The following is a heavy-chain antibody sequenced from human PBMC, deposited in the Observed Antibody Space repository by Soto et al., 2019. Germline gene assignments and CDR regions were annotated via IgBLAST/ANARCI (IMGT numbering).Heavy chain of an antibody. CDR2: IRGSGGST. D-gene: IGHD6-19*01. CDR3: ATPQFWAVAGTYYYYGMDV. V-gene: IGHV3-23*01. CDR1: GFTFNSYA. J-gene: IGHJ6*02. Sequence: PGGSLRLSCAAPGFTFNSYAMSWVRQAPGEGLGWVSAIRGSGGSTYYADSVKGRFTISRDNSKNTLYLQMNSLRAEDTAVYYCATPQFWAVAGTYYYYGMDVWGQGTTVTVSS.